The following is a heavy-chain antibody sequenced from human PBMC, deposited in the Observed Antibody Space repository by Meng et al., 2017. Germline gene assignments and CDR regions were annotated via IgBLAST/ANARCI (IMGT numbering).Heavy chain of an antibody. CDR1: GGSISSGGCS. Sequence: QLQLQESGSGLVKPSQTLSLTCAVSGGSISSGGCSWSWIRQPPGKGLEWIGYIYHSGSTHYNPSLKSRVIMSVDTSKNQFSLKLYSVTAADTAVYYCARARTTNQSKYRNAYNWFDPWGQGTLVTVSS. CDR2: IYHSGST. J-gene: IGHJ5*02. CDR3: ARARTTNQSKYRNAYNWFDP. V-gene: IGHV4-30-2*01. D-gene: IGHD2/OR15-2a*01.